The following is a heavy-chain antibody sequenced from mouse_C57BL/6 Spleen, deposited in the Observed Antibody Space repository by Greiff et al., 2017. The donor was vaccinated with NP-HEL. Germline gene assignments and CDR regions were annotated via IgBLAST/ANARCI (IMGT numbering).Heavy chain of an antibody. CDR2: IYPRSGNT. D-gene: IGHD1-1*01. CDR3: ASNYYGFDY. Sequence: VHLVESGAELARPGASVKLSCKASGYTFTSYGISWVKQRTGQGLEWIGEIYPRSGNTYYNEKFKGKATLTADKSSSTAYMELRSLTSEDSAVYFCASNYYGFDYWGQGTTLTVSS. J-gene: IGHJ2*01. CDR1: GYTFTSYG. V-gene: IGHV1-81*01.